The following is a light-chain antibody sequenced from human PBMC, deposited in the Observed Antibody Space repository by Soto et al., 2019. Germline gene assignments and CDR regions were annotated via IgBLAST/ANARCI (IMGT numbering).Light chain of an antibody. J-gene: IGKJ4*01. CDR2: AAS. Sequence: IQLTQSPSSLSASVGDRVTITCRASQDIAIYLAWYQQKPGEAPKLLIYAASNLYGGVPSRFSGSGSGTDFPLTITSLQAEDFATYYCQQLRLYTSTFGGGTKVEIK. CDR3: QQLRLYTST. CDR1: QDIAIY. V-gene: IGKV1-9*01.